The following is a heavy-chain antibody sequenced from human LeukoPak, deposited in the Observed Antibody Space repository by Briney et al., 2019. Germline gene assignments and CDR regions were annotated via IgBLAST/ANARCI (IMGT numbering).Heavy chain of an antibody. V-gene: IGHV3-23*01. J-gene: IGHJ4*02. Sequence: GGSLRLSCAASGFTFSSYSMNWVRQAPGKGLEWVSAIGGSRGNTYYADSVRGRFTISRDNSKNTLYLQMHSLRAEDTAVYYCARGNYDFWSGYWDYWGQGTLVTVSS. CDR3: ARGNYDFWSGYWDY. CDR2: IGGSRGNT. CDR1: GFTFSSYS. D-gene: IGHD3-3*01.